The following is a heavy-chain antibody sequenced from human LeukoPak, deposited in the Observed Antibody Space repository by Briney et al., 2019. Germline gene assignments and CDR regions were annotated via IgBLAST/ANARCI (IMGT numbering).Heavy chain of an antibody. CDR1: GHSISSGYY. CDR2: IYHSGST. J-gene: IGHJ4*02. D-gene: IGHD3/OR15-3a*01. V-gene: IGHV4-38-2*02. Sequence: IPSETLSLTCSVSGHSISSGYYWGWIRQPPGKGLEWIGRIYHSGSTYYNPSLKSRITISVDMSKNQFSLKLSSVTAADTAVYYCARMRMVGMISRLFDYWGQGILVTVSS. CDR3: ARMRMVGMISRLFDY.